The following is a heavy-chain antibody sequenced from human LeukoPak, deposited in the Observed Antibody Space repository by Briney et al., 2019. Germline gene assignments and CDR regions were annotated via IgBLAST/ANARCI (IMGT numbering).Heavy chain of an antibody. CDR3: ANSSGWPQYYFDY. D-gene: IGHD6-19*01. CDR2: IYYSGST. Sequence: SETLSLTCTVSGGSLNSYYWSWIRQPPGKGLEWVGYIYYSGSTNYNPSLKSRVTISVDTSKNQFSLKLSSVTAEDTAVYYCANSSGWPQYYFDYWGQGTLVTVSS. V-gene: IGHV4-59*01. CDR1: GGSLNSYY. J-gene: IGHJ4*02.